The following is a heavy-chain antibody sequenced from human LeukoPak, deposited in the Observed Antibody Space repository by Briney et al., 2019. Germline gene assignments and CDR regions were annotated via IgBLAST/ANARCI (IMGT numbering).Heavy chain of an antibody. V-gene: IGHV4-34*01. CDR1: GGSFSGSY. CDR2: INHSGST. CDR3: ARAWIQLWFLDY. D-gene: IGHD5-18*01. J-gene: IGHJ4*02. Sequence: SETLSLTCAVYGGSFSGSYWSWIRQPPGKGLEWIGEINHSGSTNYNPSLKSRVTISVDTSKNQFSLKLSSVTAADTAVYYCARAWIQLWFLDYWGQGTLVTVSS.